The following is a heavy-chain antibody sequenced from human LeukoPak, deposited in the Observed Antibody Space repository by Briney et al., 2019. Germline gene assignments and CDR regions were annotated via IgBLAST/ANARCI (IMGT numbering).Heavy chain of an antibody. J-gene: IGHJ4*02. CDR3: ARGLWFGDTPPGY. Sequence: SETLSLTCTVSGASINNYYWSWVRQPDGKGLEWIGRMYNTGNSNFNPSLKSRVAMSADTFKNQFSLNLNSVTAADTAVYYCARGLWFGDTPPGYWGQGTLVTVSS. CDR1: GASINNYY. D-gene: IGHD3-10*01. CDR2: MYNTGNS. V-gene: IGHV4-4*07.